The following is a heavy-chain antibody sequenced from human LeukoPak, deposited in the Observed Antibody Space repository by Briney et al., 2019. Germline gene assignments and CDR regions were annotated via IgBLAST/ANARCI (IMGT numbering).Heavy chain of an antibody. Sequence: SETLSLTCTVSGGSISSSSYYWGWIRQPPGKGLEWIGSIYYSGSTYYNPSLKSRVTISVDTSKNQFPLKLSSVTAADTALYYCARLFCSGGSCRFDPWGQGTLVTVSS. D-gene: IGHD2-15*01. CDR2: IYYSGST. CDR1: GGSISSSSYY. J-gene: IGHJ5*02. V-gene: IGHV4-39*01. CDR3: ARLFCSGGSCRFDP.